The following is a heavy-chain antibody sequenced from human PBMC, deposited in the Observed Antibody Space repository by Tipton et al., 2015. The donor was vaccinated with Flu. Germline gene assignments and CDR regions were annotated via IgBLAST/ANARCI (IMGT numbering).Heavy chain of an antibody. CDR2: ISYSGNT. V-gene: IGHV4-59*05. CDR1: GGSITSYY. CDR3: ARLSFYDVDLKNFYFED. J-gene: IGHJ4*02. Sequence: PGLVKPSETLSLTCTVSGGSITSYYWSWIRQPPGKGLEWIGGISYSGNTYYNPSLKSRVVISVDMSKNQFSLKLTSVTAADTAIYYCARLSFYDVDLKNFYFEDWGQGTLVTVSS. D-gene: IGHD3-10*02.